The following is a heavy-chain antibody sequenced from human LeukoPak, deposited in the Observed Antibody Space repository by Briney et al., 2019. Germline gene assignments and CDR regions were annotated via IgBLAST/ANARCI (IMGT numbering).Heavy chain of an antibody. V-gene: IGHV4-4*07. Sequence: SETLSLTCTVSGGSMSDYHWSFIRQPAGKGLEWIGRIHTSWTTYFNPSLKSRVTMSVDTSKNQFSLRLTSTTAADTAVYFCARGDYYDGGGRNWFDPWGQGTLVTVSS. J-gene: IGHJ5*02. D-gene: IGHD3-16*01. CDR3: ARGDYYDGGGRNWFDP. CDR2: IHTSWTT. CDR1: GGSMSDYH.